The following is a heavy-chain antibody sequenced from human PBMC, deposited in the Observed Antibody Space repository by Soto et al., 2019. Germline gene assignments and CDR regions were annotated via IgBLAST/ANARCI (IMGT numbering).Heavy chain of an antibody. CDR1: GGSFISNDW. Sequence: ETLSLTCTVAGGSFISNDWWSLVRQPPGQGLEWIGEIYRTGSTNYNPSLKSRVTISLDKSENQFSLKVTSLTAADTAVYYCASRDPGTSVDYWGQGTLVTVSS. D-gene: IGHD1-7*01. CDR2: IYRTGST. V-gene: IGHV4-4*02. CDR3: ASRDPGTSVDY. J-gene: IGHJ4*02.